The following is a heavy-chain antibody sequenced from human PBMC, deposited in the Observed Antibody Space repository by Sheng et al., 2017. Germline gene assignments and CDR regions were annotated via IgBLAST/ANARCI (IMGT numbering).Heavy chain of an antibody. D-gene: IGHD4-17*01. CDR1: GFTVSSNY. CDR3: ASGSTVVTFDY. V-gene: IGHV3-66*01. CDR2: IYASGTT. Sequence: EVQLVESGGGLVQPGGSLRLSCVASGFTVSSNYMSWVRQAPGKGLEWVSLIYASGTTDYADSVKGRFTISRDKSKNTLYLQMNSLRAEDTAVYYCASGSTVVTFDYWGHGTLVTV. J-gene: IGHJ4*01.